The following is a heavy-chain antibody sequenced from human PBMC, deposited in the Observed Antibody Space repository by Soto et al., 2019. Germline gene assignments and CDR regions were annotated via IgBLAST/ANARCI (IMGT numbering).Heavy chain of an antibody. CDR2: IYHSGSP. D-gene: IGHD3-10*01. V-gene: IGHV4-4*02. CDR3: ARRHGLDIDAYY. J-gene: IGHJ4*02. Sequence: PSETLSLTCAVSGGSISSTNWWTWVRQPPGKGLEWIGEIYHSGSPTYSPSLRGRATISVDKSNNQFSLKLSSVTAADTAVYFCARRHGLDIDAYYWGQGILVTVSS. CDR1: GGSISSTNW.